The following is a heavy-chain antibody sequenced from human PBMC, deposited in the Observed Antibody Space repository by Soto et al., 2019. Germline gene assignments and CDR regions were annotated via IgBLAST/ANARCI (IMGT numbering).Heavy chain of an antibody. CDR2: IIPILGIA. Sequence: ASVKVSCKASGGTFSSYAISWVRQAPGQGLEWMGRIIPILGIANYAQKFQGRVTITADKSTSTAYMELSSLRSEDTAVYYCARAPKQGLIITMKDRDYDAFDIWGQGTMVTVSS. CDR1: GGTFSSYA. V-gene: IGHV1-69*04. J-gene: IGHJ3*02. D-gene: IGHD3-22*01. CDR3: ARAPKQGLIITMKDRDYDAFDI.